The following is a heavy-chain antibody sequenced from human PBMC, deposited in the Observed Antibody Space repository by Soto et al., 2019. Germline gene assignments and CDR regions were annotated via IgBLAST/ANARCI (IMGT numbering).Heavy chain of an antibody. Sequence: SGTLSLTCAVYGGSFSGYYWSWIRQPPGKGLEWIGEINHSGSTNYNPSLKSRVTISVDTSKNQFSLKLSSVTAADTAVYYCARSYSSGWYRYYYYGMDVWGQGTTVTVSS. CDR3: ARSYSSGWYRYYYYGMDV. V-gene: IGHV4-34*01. J-gene: IGHJ6*02. CDR1: GGSFSGYY. CDR2: INHSGST. D-gene: IGHD6-19*01.